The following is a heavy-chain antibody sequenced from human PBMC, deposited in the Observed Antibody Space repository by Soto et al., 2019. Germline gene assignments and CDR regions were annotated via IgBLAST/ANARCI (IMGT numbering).Heavy chain of an antibody. J-gene: IGHJ6*03. V-gene: IGHV4-59*01. CDR2: IYYSGST. CDR3: ARAPRPYYYYYYYMDV. Sequence: PSETLSLTCTVSGGSISSYYWSWIRQPPGKGLEWIGYIYYSGSTNYNPSLKSRVTISVDTSKNQFSLKLSSVTAADTAVYYCARAPRPYYYYYYYMDVWGKGTTVTVS. CDR1: GGSISSYY.